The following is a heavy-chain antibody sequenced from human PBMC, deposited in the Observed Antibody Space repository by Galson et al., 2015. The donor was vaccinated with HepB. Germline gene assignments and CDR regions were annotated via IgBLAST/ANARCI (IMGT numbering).Heavy chain of an antibody. Sequence: SLRLSCAASGFTFSSYGMHWVRQAPGKGLEWVAVIWYDGSNKYYADSVKGRFTISRDNSKNTLYLQMNSLRAEDTAVYYCARDGTYCSGGSCYPGGFDYWGQGTLVTVSS. V-gene: IGHV3-33*08. CDR2: IWYDGSNK. J-gene: IGHJ4*02. CDR3: ARDGTYCSGGSCYPGGFDY. CDR1: GFTFSSYG. D-gene: IGHD2-15*01.